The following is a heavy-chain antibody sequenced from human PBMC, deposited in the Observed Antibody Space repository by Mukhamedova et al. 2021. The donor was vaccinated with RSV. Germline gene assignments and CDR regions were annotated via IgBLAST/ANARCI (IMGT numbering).Heavy chain of an antibody. J-gene: IGHJ4*02. CDR3: VKDRREHGAGTYEFGS. Sequence: AMHWVRQAPGKGLEWVARISWNSGSISYGGSVRGRFTISRENAKNSLYLQMNRLRVEDTALYYCVKDRREHGAGTYEFGSWGQGT. CDR2: ISWNSGSI. D-gene: IGHD1-26*01. CDR1: A. V-gene: IGHV3-9*01.